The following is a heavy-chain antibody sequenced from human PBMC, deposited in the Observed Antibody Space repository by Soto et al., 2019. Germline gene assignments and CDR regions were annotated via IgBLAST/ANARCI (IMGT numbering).Heavy chain of an antibody. J-gene: IGHJ6*02. Sequence: PGGSLRLSCAASGFTFSSYSMNWVRQAPGKGLEWVSYISSSSSTIYYADSVKGRFTISRDNAKNSLYLQMNSLRDEDTAVYYCARERGDSYYYYYGMDVWGQGTTVTVPS. V-gene: IGHV3-48*02. CDR1: GFTFSSYS. D-gene: IGHD4-17*01. CDR2: ISSSSSTI. CDR3: ARERGDSYYYYYGMDV.